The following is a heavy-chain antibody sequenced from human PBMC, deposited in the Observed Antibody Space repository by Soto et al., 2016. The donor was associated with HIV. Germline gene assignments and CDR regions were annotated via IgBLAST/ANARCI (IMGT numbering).Heavy chain of an antibody. CDR2: IIPIFGTA. CDR3: ARADIRIIEMATIDDAFDI. J-gene: IGHJ3*02. V-gene: IGHV1-69*01. D-gene: IGHD5-12*01. Sequence: QGLEWMGGIIPIFGTANYAQKFQGRVTITADESTSTAYMELSSLRSEDTAVYYCARADIRIIEMATIDDAFDIWGQGTMVTVSS.